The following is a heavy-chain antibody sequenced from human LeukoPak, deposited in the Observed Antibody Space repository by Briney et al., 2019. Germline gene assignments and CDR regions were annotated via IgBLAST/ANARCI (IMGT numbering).Heavy chain of an antibody. V-gene: IGHV4-31*03. CDR1: GGSISSGGYY. D-gene: IGHD3-3*01. J-gene: IGHJ4*02. CDR3: ARGNFWSPQYYFDY. Sequence: KPSETLSLTCTVSGGSISSGGYYWSWIRQHPGKGLEWIGYIYYSGSTYYNPSLKSRVTISEDTSKNQFSLKLSSVTAADTAVYYCARGNFWSPQYYFDYWGQGTLVTVSS. CDR2: IYYSGST.